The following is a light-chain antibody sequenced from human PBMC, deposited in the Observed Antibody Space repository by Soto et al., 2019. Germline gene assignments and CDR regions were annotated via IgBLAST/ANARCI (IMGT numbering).Light chain of an antibody. Sequence: QSVLTQPASVSGSAGQSITISCTGSSSDVGAYKSVSWYQQHPGKAPKLMIYDVTNRPSGVSNRFSGSKSGNTASLTISGLQAEDEAYYYCSSYTSSSTLYVFGTGTKVTVL. CDR2: DVT. CDR1: SSDVGAYKS. V-gene: IGLV2-14*01. J-gene: IGLJ1*01. CDR3: SSYTSSSTLYV.